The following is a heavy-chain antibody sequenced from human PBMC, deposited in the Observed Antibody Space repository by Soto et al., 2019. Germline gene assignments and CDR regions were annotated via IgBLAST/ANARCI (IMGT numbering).Heavy chain of an antibody. CDR1: GFTFSSYA. CDR2: MSGSGGST. CDR3: AKNFGSGSYYNGDAFDI. D-gene: IGHD3-10*01. V-gene: IGHV3-23*01. J-gene: IGHJ3*02. Sequence: EVQLLESGGGLVQPGRSLRLSCAASGFTFSSYAMSWVRQAPGKGLEWVSAMSGSGGSTFYADSVKGRFTISRDNSKNTLYLQMNSLRAEDTAVYYCAKNFGSGSYYNGDAFDIWGQGTMVTVSS.